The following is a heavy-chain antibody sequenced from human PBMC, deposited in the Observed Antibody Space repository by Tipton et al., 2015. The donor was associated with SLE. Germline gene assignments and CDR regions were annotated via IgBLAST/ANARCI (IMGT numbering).Heavy chain of an antibody. CDR1: AYSITNGYY. V-gene: IGHV4-38-2*02. D-gene: IGHD4-11*01. CDR3: ARCYSNYEYFQH. Sequence: TLSLTCTVSAYSITNGYYWGWIRQSPGKGLEWIGSFYHSGSTYYNPSLKSRVTISVDTSKNQFSLKLSSVTAAGTAVYYCARCYSNYEYFQHWGQGTLVTVSS. J-gene: IGHJ1*01. CDR2: FYHSGST.